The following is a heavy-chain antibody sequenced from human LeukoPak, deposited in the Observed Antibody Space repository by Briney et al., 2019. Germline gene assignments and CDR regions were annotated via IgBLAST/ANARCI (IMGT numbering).Heavy chain of an antibody. CDR3: AKVRGSSWYYSD. CDR1: GFTLSSYA. CDR2: ISGSGGST. V-gene: IGHV3-23*01. J-gene: IGHJ4*02. Sequence: GGSLRLSCAASGFTLSSYAMSWVRQAPGKGLEWVSAISGSGGSTYYADSVKGRFTISGDNSKNTLYLQMNSLRAEDTAVYYCAKVRGSSWYYSDWGQGTLVTVSS. D-gene: IGHD6-13*01.